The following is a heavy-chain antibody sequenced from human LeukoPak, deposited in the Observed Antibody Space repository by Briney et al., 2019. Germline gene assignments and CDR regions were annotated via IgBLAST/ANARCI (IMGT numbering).Heavy chain of an antibody. V-gene: IGHV3-11*04. CDR3: ARSKAHLSTSWYGTWFDP. Sequence: GGSLRLSCAASGFTFSDYYMSWIRQAPGKGLEWVSYISSSGSTIYYADSVKGRFTISRDNAKNSLYLQMNSLRAEDTAVYYCARSKAHLSTSWYGTWFDPWGQGTLVTVSS. CDR2: ISSSGSTI. CDR1: GFTFSDYY. J-gene: IGHJ5*02. D-gene: IGHD2-2*01.